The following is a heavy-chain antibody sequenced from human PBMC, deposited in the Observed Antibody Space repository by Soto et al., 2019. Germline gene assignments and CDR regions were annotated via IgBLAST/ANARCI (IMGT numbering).Heavy chain of an antibody. V-gene: IGHV1-18*01. Sequence: QVQLVQSGAEVKKPGASVKVSCKASGYTFSRSGISWVRQAPGQGLEWMGWINGYNGNTNYTQKXPXXXPXXTDTPTSTAYLELRSLRSDDTAVYYCARMGDVPYYYYGMAVWGQGTTVIVSS. CDR3: ARMGDVPYYYYGMAV. D-gene: IGHD3-16*01. J-gene: IGHJ6*02. CDR1: GYTFSRSG. CDR2: INGYNGNT.